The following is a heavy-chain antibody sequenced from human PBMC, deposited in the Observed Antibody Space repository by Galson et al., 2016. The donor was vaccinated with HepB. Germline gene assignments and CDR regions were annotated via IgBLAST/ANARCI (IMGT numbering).Heavy chain of an antibody. Sequence: SLRLSCAASGFTFNTYTMHWVRQAPGKGLGWVSSVDSTSSYIYYSDSVKGRFAISRDNAKSSVSLQMNSLRAEDTALYYCARAEPYYYGSRHFDSWGQGTLVRLL. J-gene: IGHJ4*02. CDR2: VDSTSSYI. CDR3: ARAEPYYYGSRHFDS. CDR1: GFTFNTYT. D-gene: IGHD3-10*01. V-gene: IGHV3-21*01.